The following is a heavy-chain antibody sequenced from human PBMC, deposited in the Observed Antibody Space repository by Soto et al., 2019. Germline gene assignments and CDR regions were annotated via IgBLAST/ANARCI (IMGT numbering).Heavy chain of an antibody. D-gene: IGHD3-9*01. CDR3: ARGRLLRYFDWSKRKYGMDV. CDR1: GYTFTSYC. Sequence: ASVKVSCKASGYTFTSYCISWVRHAPGQGLEWMGWISAYNGNTNYAQKLQGRVTMTTDTSTSTAYMELRSLRSDDTAVYYCARGRLLRYFDWSKRKYGMDVWGQGTTVTVSS. CDR2: ISAYNGNT. J-gene: IGHJ6*02. V-gene: IGHV1-18*01.